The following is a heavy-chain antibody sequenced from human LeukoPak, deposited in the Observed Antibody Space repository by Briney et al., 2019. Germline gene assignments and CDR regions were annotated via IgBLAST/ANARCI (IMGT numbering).Heavy chain of an antibody. CDR3: AKDIGYGSGSATPGGFDY. V-gene: IGHV1-2*02. D-gene: IGHD3-10*01. CDR2: INPNSGGT. Sequence: ASVKVSCKASGYTFTGYYMHWVRQAPGQGLEWMGWINPNSGGTNYAQKFQGRVTMTRDTSISTAYMELSRLRSDDTAVYYCAKDIGYGSGSATPGGFDYWGQETLVTVSS. J-gene: IGHJ4*02. CDR1: GYTFTGYY.